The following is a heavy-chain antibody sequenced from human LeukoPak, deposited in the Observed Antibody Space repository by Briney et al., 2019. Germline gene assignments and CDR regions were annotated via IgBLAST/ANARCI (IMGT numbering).Heavy chain of an antibody. D-gene: IGHD6-13*01. J-gene: IGHJ5*02. Sequence: GGSLRLSCAASGFTFSSYWMSWVRQAPGKGLEWVANIKQDGSEKYYVDSVKGRFTISRDNAKNPLYLQMNSLRAEDTAVYYCARGPYRIYSSSRNWFDPWGQGTLVTVSS. CDR1: GFTFSSYW. CDR3: ARGPYRIYSSSRNWFDP. V-gene: IGHV3-7*01. CDR2: IKQDGSEK.